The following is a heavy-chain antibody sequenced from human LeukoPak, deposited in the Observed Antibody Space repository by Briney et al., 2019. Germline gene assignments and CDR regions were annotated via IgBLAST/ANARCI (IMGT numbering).Heavy chain of an antibody. CDR1: GGSISSSSYY. CDR2: IYYSGST. D-gene: IGHD6-13*01. Sequence: SETLSLTCTVSGGSISSSSYYWGWIRQPPGKGLEWIGSIYYSGSTYYNPSLKSRVTISVDTSKNQFSLKLSSVTAADTAVYYCARDGIAAAGPGVNWFDPRGQGTLVTVSS. J-gene: IGHJ5*02. V-gene: IGHV4-39*07. CDR3: ARDGIAAAGPGVNWFDP.